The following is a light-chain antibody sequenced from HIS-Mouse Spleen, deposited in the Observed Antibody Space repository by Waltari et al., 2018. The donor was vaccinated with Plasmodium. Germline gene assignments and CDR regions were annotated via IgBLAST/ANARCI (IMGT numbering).Light chain of an antibody. CDR1: QSIRSY. Sequence: DIQMTQSPSSLSASVGARVTITCRASQSIRSYLNWYQQKPGKAPKLLIYAASSLQSGVPSRFSGSGSGTDFTLTISSLQPEDFATYYCQQSYSTWTFGQGTKVEIK. V-gene: IGKV1-39*01. CDR3: QQSYSTWT. J-gene: IGKJ1*01. CDR2: AAS.